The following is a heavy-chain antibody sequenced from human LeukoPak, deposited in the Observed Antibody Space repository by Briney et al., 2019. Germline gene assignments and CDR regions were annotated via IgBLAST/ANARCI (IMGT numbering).Heavy chain of an antibody. Sequence: GGTLRLSCAASGFTFSSYGMSWVRQAPGKGLEWVSAISGSGGSTYYADSVKGRFTISRDNSKNTLYLQMNSLRAEDTAVYYCARVRRWYYFDYWGQGTLVTVSS. CDR2: ISGSGGST. D-gene: IGHD4/OR15-4a*01. J-gene: IGHJ4*02. CDR1: GFTFSSYG. CDR3: ARVRRWYYFDY. V-gene: IGHV3-23*01.